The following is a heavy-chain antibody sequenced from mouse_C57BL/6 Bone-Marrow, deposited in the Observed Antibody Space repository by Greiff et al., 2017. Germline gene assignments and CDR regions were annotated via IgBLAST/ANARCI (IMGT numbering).Heavy chain of an antibody. Sequence: EVQLVASGGGLVQPGGSLKLSCAASGFTFSDYGMAWVRQAPRKGPEWVAFISNLAYSIYYADTVTGRFTISRENAKNTLYLEMSSLRSEDTAMYYCARPPVYSNYWYFDVWGTGTTVTVSS. CDR3: ARPPVYSNYWYFDV. V-gene: IGHV5-15*01. CDR1: GFTFSDYG. CDR2: ISNLAYSI. D-gene: IGHD2-5*01. J-gene: IGHJ1*03.